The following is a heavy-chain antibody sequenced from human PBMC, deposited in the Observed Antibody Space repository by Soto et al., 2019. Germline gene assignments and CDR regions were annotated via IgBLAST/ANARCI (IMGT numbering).Heavy chain of an antibody. J-gene: IGHJ6*02. D-gene: IGHD2-2*01. Sequence: PGGVPRLSCAASGFTFSSYALHWVRQAPGKGLEWVAVISYDGSNKYYADSVKGRFTISRDNSKNTLYLQMNSLRAEDTAVYYCAREVGYCSSTSCPYMDVWGQGTTVTVS. CDR3: AREVGYCSSTSCPYMDV. V-gene: IGHV3-30-3*01. CDR1: GFTFSSYA. CDR2: ISYDGSNK.